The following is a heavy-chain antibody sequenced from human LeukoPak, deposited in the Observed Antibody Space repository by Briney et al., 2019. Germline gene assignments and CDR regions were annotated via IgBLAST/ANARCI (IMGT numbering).Heavy chain of an antibody. D-gene: IGHD3-10*01. CDR1: GGSISSYY. CDR3: ASGDSTYYYGSGSPYYGMDV. V-gene: IGHV4-59*08. CDR2: IYYSGST. Sequence: PSETLSLTCTVSGGSISSYYWSWIRQPPGKGLEWIGYIYYSGSTNYNPSLKSRVTISVDTSKNQFSLKLSPVTAADTAVYYCASGDSTYYYGSGSPYYGMDVWGQGTTVTVSS. J-gene: IGHJ6*02.